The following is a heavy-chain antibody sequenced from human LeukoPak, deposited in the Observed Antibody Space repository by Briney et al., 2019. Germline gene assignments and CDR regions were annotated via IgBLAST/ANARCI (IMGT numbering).Heavy chain of an antibody. CDR3: TTLHPRYSSGWVYYYYYGMDV. Sequence: GGSLKLSCAASGFTFSGSAMHWVRQASGKGLEWVGRIRSKANSYATAYAASVKGRFTISRDDSKNTAYLQMNSLKTEDTAVYYCTTLHPRYSSGWVYYYYYGMDVWGQGTTVTVSS. CDR2: IRSKANSYAT. V-gene: IGHV3-73*01. D-gene: IGHD6-19*01. J-gene: IGHJ6*02. CDR1: GFTFSGSA.